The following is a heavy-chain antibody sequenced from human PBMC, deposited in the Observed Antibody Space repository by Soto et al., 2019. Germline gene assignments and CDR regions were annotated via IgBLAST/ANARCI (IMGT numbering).Heavy chain of an antibody. CDR1: GVTLSSYA. D-gene: IGHD3-10*01. Sequence: PGGSLRLSCVASGVTLSSYAMSWVRQAPVKGLEWVSAVSDSGGSTYYADSVEGRFTISRDNSKNTLYLQMSSLRAEDTAVYYCANIPQGSYYYYMDVWGKGTTVTVSS. CDR3: ANIPQGSYYYYMDV. CDR2: VSDSGGST. V-gene: IGHV3-23*01. J-gene: IGHJ6*03.